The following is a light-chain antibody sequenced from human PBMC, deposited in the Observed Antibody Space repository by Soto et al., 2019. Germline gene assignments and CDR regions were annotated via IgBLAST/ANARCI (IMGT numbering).Light chain of an antibody. V-gene: IGLV1-47*01. Sequence: QSVLTQPPSASGTPGQRDTISCSGSTSNIGSNYVYWYQQLPGTAPKLLIYMNNQRPSGVPDRFSGSKSGTSASLAISGLRSEDEADYYCAAWDDSLSGRVFGGGTKLTVL. CDR1: TSNIGSNY. J-gene: IGLJ2*01. CDR2: MNN. CDR3: AAWDDSLSGRV.